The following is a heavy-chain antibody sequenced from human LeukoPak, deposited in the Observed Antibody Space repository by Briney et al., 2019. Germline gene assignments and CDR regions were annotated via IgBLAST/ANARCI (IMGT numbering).Heavy chain of an antibody. CDR2: ISYSGKT. J-gene: IGHJ5*02. CDR3: ARGPGVLALATMTHGNTPFDP. CDR1: GSGAFNIFY. Sequence: SETLSLTCTISGSGAFNIFYWSWIRQSPGGALEWIGYISYSGKTAFSPSLRSRVSMSLDTSKNLFSLNLTSVTDADTAVYYCARGPGVLALATMTHGNTPFDPWGPGTLVIVSS. V-gene: IGHV4-59*13. D-gene: IGHD3-22*01.